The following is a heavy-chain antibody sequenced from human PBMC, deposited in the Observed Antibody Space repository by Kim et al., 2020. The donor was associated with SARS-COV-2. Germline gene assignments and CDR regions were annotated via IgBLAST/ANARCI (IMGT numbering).Heavy chain of an antibody. J-gene: IGHJ6*02. CDR1: GFTFSSYD. Sequence: GGSLRLSCAASGFTFSSYDMHWVRQATGKGLEWVSAIGTAGDTYYPGSVKGRFTISRENAKNSLYLQMNSLRAGDTAVYYCARDRSPVDTAMGRVDYYYGMDVWGQGTTVTVSS. CDR2: IGTAGDT. D-gene: IGHD5-18*01. V-gene: IGHV3-13*01. CDR3: ARDRSPVDTAMGRVDYYYGMDV.